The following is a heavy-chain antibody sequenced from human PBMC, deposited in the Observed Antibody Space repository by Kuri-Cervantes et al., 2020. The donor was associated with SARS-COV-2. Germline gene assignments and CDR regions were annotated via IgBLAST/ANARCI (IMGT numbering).Heavy chain of an antibody. V-gene: IGHV5-10-1*01. CDR3: ARRWYYGGSGYPDF. CDR2: IDPSDSHT. CDR1: AYYLSNHC. D-gene: IGHD3-22*01. J-gene: IGHJ4*02. Sequence: GESLKISCNGSAYYLSNHCIAWVRQMPGKGLEWMGMIDPSDSHTNYSPSFQGHVTMSVDKSISTAYLQWSSLRASDTANYYRARRWYYGGSGYPDFWGQGTLVTVSS.